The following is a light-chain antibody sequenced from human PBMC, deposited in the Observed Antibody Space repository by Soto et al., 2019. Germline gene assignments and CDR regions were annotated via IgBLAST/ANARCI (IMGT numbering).Light chain of an antibody. CDR1: SSNIGAHYD. Sequence: QPVLTQPPSVSGAPGQRVTISCTGSSSNIGAHYDVHWYQQFTGKVPKLLIYGNSNRPSGVPDRFSGSQSGTSASLAITGLQAEDEADYYCQSYDSSLSGVVFGGGTKVTVL. J-gene: IGLJ3*02. CDR3: QSYDSSLSGVV. CDR2: GNS. V-gene: IGLV1-40*01.